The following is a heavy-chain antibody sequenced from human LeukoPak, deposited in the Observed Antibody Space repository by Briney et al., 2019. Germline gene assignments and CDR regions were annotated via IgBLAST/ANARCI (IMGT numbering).Heavy chain of an antibody. D-gene: IGHD6-13*01. Sequence: QPGRSLRLSCAASGFTFDDYAMHWVRQAPGKGLEWVSAISGSGGSTYYADSVKGRFTISRDNSNSTLYLQMNSLRAEDTAVYYCAKGLEAAAGTNFDYWGQGTLVTVSS. V-gene: IGHV3-23*01. CDR2: ISGSGGST. CDR3: AKGLEAAAGTNFDY. CDR1: GFTFDDYA. J-gene: IGHJ4*02.